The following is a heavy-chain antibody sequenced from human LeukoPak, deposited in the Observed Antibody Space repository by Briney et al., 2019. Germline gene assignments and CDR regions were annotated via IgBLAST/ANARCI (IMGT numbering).Heavy chain of an antibody. Sequence: GGSLRLSCAASRCTFSSYDMNWVRQAPGKGLEWVSHISESGTTIYYADSVKGRFTISRDNTKNSLYLQMNSLRAEDTAIYYCARDSQWRAFDIWGQGTMVTVSS. CDR1: RCTFSSYD. V-gene: IGHV3-48*03. CDR3: ARDSQWRAFDI. D-gene: IGHD6-19*01. J-gene: IGHJ3*02. CDR2: ISESGTTI.